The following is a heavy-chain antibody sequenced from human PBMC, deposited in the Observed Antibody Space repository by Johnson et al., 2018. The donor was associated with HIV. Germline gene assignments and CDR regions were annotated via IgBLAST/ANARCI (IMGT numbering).Heavy chain of an antibody. Sequence: EVQLVESGGGLVQPGRSLRLSCTASGFTFGDYAMSWVRQAPGKGLEWVGFIRSKAYGGTTEYAASVKGRFTISRDDSKSIAYLQMNSLKTEDTAVYYCTRGDYNFWSGYWFDAFDIWGQGTMVTVSS. D-gene: IGHD3-3*01. CDR2: IRSKAYGGTT. CDR1: GFTFGDYA. CDR3: TRGDYNFWSGYWFDAFDI. J-gene: IGHJ3*02. V-gene: IGHV3-49*04.